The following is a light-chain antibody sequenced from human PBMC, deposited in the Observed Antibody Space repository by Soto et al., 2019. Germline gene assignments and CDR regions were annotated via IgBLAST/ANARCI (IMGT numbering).Light chain of an antibody. CDR3: QQFYNYPRT. CDR1: QDIGTY. V-gene: IGKV1-8*01. CDR2: DAS. Sequence: PSSFSASTGDRVSITCRATQDIGTYLAWYQQIPGKAPKLLIYDASTLQTGVPSRFSGSGSGTDFTLTISYLQSEDFGTYYCQQFYNYPRTFGQGTKVDIK. J-gene: IGKJ1*01.